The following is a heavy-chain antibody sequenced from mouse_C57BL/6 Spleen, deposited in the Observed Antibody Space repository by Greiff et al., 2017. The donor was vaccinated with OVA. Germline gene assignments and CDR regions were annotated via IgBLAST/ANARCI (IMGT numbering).Heavy chain of an antibody. Sequence: VQLQQPGAELVKPGASVKLSCKASGYTFTSYWMQWVKQRPGQGLEWIGEIDPSDSYTNYNQKFKGKATLTVDTSSSTAYMQLSSLTSEDSAVYYCARWYYGSSWAMDYWGQGTSVTVSS. D-gene: IGHD1-1*01. J-gene: IGHJ4*01. CDR1: GYTFTSYW. V-gene: IGHV1-50*01. CDR2: IDPSDSYT. CDR3: ARWYYGSSWAMDY.